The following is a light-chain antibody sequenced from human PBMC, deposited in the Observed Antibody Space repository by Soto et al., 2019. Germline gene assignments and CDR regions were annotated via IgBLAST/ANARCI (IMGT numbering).Light chain of an antibody. J-gene: IGKJ4*01. CDR2: GAS. V-gene: IGKV3-20*01. CDR3: QQYGNSPPT. Sequence: EIVLTQSPGTLSLSPGERATLSCRASQSLSSTYLAWYQQKPGQAPRLLIYGASSRATGIPDRFSGGGSATDFTLTISRLEPEDFAVYHCQQYGNSPPTFGGGTKVEI. CDR1: QSLSSTY.